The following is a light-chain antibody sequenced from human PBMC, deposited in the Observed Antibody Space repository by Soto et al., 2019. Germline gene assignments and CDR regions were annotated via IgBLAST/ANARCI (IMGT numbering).Light chain of an antibody. CDR2: DVS. CDR3: SSYTSSTHVV. CDR1: SSDVGGYNY. V-gene: IGLV2-14*01. J-gene: IGLJ2*01. Sequence: QSALTQPASVSGSPGQSITISCTGTSSDVGGYNYVSWYQQHPGKAPKLMIYDVSNRPSGVSNRFSGSKSGHTASLTISGAQAEDEADYYCSSYTSSTHVVFGGGTQLTVL.